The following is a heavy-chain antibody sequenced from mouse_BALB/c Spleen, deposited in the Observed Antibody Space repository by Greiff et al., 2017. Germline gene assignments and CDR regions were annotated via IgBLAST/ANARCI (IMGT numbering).Heavy chain of an antibody. V-gene: IGHV5-12-1*01. Sequence: EVKVVESGGGLVKPGGSLKLSCAASGFAFSSYDMSWVRQTPEKRLEWVAYISSGGGSTYYPDTVKGRFTISRDNAKNTLYLQMSSLKSEDTAMYYCARHWGSSGGFAYWGQGTLVTVSA. CDR1: GFAFSSYD. CDR3: ARHWGSSGGFAY. D-gene: IGHD1-1*01. CDR2: ISSGGGST. J-gene: IGHJ3*01.